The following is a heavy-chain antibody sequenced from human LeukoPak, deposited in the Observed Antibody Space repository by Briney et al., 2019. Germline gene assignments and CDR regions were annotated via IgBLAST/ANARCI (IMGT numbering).Heavy chain of an antibody. CDR1: GFTFSAYA. D-gene: IGHD3-9*01. Sequence: PGGSLRLSCEASGFTFSAYAMTWVRQAPGKGLEWVSSIGSDGKTHYSESVKGRFAISRDNAKNSLYLQMNSLRAEDTAVYYCARNQAGYYQSPLYYFDYWGQGTLVTVSS. V-gene: IGHV3-69-1*01. CDR2: IGSDGKT. CDR3: ARNQAGYYQSPLYYFDY. J-gene: IGHJ4*02.